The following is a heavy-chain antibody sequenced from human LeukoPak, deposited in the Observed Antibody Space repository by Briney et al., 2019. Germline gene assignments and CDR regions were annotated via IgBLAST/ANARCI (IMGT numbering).Heavy chain of an antibody. CDR2: INHRGST. D-gene: IGHD2-15*01. CDR1: GGSISTGDYH. CDR3: ARDCGGGSCYGAFEI. V-gene: IGHV4-30-4*01. J-gene: IGHJ3*02. Sequence: SETLSLTCTVSGGSISTGDYHWSWLRQPPGKGLEWMGYINHRGSTYYNSSLKSRVTMSLDTSRDQFSLRLSSMIAADTAVYYCARDCGGGSCYGAFEIWGQGTMVTVSS.